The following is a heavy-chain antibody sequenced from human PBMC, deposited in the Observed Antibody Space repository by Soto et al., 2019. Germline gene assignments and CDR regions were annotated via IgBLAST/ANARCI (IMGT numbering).Heavy chain of an antibody. Sequence: QVQLVQSGAEVKKPGSSVKVSCKASGGTFSSYAISWVRQAPGQGLEWMGGIIPIFGTANYAQKFQGRVTITADEFTSTAYTELSSLRSEDTAVYYCARGRSITIFGVVASGFDPWGQGTLVTVSS. CDR2: IIPIFGTA. CDR1: GGTFSSYA. CDR3: ARGRSITIFGVVASGFDP. V-gene: IGHV1-69*12. D-gene: IGHD3-3*01. J-gene: IGHJ5*02.